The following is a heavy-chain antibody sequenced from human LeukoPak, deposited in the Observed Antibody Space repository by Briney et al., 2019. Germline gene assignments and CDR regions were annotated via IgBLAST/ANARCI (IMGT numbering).Heavy chain of an antibody. Sequence: GGSLRLSCAGSEFTFSSYAMSWVRQAPGKGLEWVAFIRYDGSNEYYAESVKGRFTISRDNSKNTLYLQMNSLRVEDTAAYYCAKIEGKYQLANIPDSWGQGTLVTVSS. D-gene: IGHD2-2*01. CDR2: IRYDGSNE. CDR1: EFTFSSYA. CDR3: AKIEGKYQLANIPDS. V-gene: IGHV3-30*02. J-gene: IGHJ4*02.